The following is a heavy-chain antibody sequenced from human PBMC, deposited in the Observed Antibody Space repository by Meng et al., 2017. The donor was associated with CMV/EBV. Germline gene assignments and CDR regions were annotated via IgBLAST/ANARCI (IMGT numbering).Heavy chain of an antibody. Sequence: SETLSLTCTVSGYSISSGYYWGWIRQPPGKGLEWIGSIYHSGSTYYNPSLKSRVTISVDTSKNQFSLKLSSVTAADTAVYYCARGMELYGGNPSDYWGQGTLVTVSS. V-gene: IGHV4-38-2*02. CDR2: IYHSGST. J-gene: IGHJ4*02. CDR1: GYSISSGYY. D-gene: IGHD4-23*01. CDR3: ARGMELYGGNPSDY.